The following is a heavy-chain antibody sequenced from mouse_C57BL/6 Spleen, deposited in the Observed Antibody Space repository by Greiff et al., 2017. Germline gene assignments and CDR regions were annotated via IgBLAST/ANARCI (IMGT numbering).Heavy chain of an antibody. J-gene: IGHJ3*01. CDR1: GYTFTSYW. CDR2: IHPNSGST. D-gene: IGHD1-1*01. V-gene: IGHV1-64*01. CDR3: ASYGVGWFAY. Sequence: VKLQQPGAELVKPGASVKLSCKASGYTFTSYWMHWVKQRPGQGLEWIGMIHPNSGSTNYNEKFKSKATLTVDKSSSTAYMQLSSLTSEDSAVYYCASYGVGWFAYWGQGTLVTVSA.